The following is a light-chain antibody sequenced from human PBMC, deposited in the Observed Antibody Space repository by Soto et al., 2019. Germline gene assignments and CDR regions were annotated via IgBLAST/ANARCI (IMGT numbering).Light chain of an antibody. V-gene: IGKV1-39*01. Sequence: DIQMTQSPSPLSASVGDRVTITCRASQTIITYLNWYQQKPGKAPKLLIYGASSLQSGVPSRFSGSGSGTDFTLTISSLQPEDFGTYYCQQSFSTPRTFGQGTKVAIK. CDR1: QTIITY. CDR3: QQSFSTPRT. CDR2: GAS. J-gene: IGKJ1*01.